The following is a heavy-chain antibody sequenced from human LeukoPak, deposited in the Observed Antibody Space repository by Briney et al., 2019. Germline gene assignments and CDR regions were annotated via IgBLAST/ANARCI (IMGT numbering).Heavy chain of an antibody. CDR2: TYYSGST. CDR1: GGSISSYY. J-gene: IGHJ4*02. CDR3: ARHGGPGDYGDYGDYFDY. D-gene: IGHD4-17*01. Sequence: SETLSLTCTVSGGSISSYYWSWIRQPPGKGLEWIGYTYYSGSTNYNPSLKSRVTVSVDTSKNQFSLKLSSVTAADTAVYYCARHGGPGDYGDYGDYFDYWGQGTLVTVSS. V-gene: IGHV4-59*08.